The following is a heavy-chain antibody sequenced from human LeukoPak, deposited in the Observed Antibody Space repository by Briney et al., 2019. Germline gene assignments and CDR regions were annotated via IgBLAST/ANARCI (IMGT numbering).Heavy chain of an antibody. D-gene: IGHD2-8*02. CDR2: IYYSGTT. CDR3: ARHRRYNTGSEEYDF. J-gene: IGHJ4*02. Sequence: SETLSLTCTVSGDSISTTSYYWAWIRQPPGRGVEWIGSIYYSGTTYYNPSLKSRVTISVDTSKNQFSLKVRSVTAADTAVYYCARHRRYNTGSEEYDFWGQGNMVTVSS. CDR1: GDSISTTSYY. V-gene: IGHV4-39*01.